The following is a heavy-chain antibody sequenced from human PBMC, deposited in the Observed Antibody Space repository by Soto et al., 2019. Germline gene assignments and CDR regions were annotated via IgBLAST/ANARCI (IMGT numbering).Heavy chain of an antibody. V-gene: IGHV3-53*01. D-gene: IGHD2-2*01. CDR1: GFTVSNTY. Sequence: GGSLRLSCAASGFTVSNTYMTWVRQPPGKGLECVSVIYTAGGTNYADSVKGRFIISRDNSKNTLYLQMNSLRAEDTAVYYCARALPVAKGGFDPWGQGTLAPVSS. CDR3: ARALPVAKGGFDP. CDR2: IYTAGGT. J-gene: IGHJ5*02.